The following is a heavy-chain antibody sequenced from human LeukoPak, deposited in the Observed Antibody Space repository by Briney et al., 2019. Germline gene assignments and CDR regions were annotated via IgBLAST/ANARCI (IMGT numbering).Heavy chain of an antibody. V-gene: IGHV4-59*13. CDR3: ARYDRSGYSLEL. CDR2: IYYTGTT. Sequence: SGTLSLTCTVSGGPINNYYWSWIRQPPGKGLEWIGYIYYTGTTKTNPSLKSRVSMSVDASGSQLSLRLSSVSAADTAVYYCARYDRSGYSLELWGQGTLVTVSS. J-gene: IGHJ4*02. CDR1: GGPINNYY. D-gene: IGHD3-22*01.